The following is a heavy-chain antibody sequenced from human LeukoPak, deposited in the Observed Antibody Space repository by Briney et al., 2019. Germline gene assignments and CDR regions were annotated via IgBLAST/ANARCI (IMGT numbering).Heavy chain of an antibody. V-gene: IGHV3-66*01. CDR1: GLIVRSNY. J-gene: IGHJ3*02. CDR3: ASRGDGYHIGAFDI. Sequence: PGGSLRLSCAASGLIVRSNYMTWVRQAPGKGREWVSIVYSGDNAYYADSVKGRFTISRDTSKNTLYLQMNSLRAEDTVLYYCASRGDGYHIGAFDIWGQGTMVTVSS. D-gene: IGHD5-24*01. CDR2: VYSGDNA.